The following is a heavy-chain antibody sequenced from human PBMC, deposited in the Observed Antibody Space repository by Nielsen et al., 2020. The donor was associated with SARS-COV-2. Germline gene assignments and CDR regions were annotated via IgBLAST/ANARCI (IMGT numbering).Heavy chain of an antibody. J-gene: IGHJ4*02. D-gene: IGHD5-18*01. Sequence: GSLRLSCAVYGGSFSGYYWSWIRQPPGKGLEWIGEINHSGSTNYNPSLKSRVTISVDTSKNQFSLKLSSVTAADTAVYYCARGKSRLWIQLWTPFDYWGQGTLVTVSS. CDR1: GGSFSGYY. CDR3: ARGKSRLWIQLWTPFDY. V-gene: IGHV4-34*01. CDR2: INHSGST.